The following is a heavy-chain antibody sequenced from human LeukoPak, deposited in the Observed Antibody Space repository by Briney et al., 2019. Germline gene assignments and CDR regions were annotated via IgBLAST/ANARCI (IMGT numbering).Heavy chain of an antibody. CDR1: GVPFGGYY. Sequence: SETLSLTCAVYGVPFGGYYWSWIRQTPGEGLEWIGEINQSGDTNYNPSLANRVTVSLDMSRNHFSLKLTSVTAADTAVYYCARGPRGRAGYYDSRNSYPYYFDYWGQGTLVTVSS. CDR2: INQSGDT. V-gene: IGHV4-34*01. D-gene: IGHD5-24*01. CDR3: ARGPRGRAGYYDSRNSYPYYFDY. J-gene: IGHJ4*02.